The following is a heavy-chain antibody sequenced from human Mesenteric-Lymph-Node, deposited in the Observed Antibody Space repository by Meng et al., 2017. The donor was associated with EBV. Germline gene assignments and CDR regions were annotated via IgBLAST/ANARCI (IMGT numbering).Heavy chain of an antibody. CDR1: GGSVSIDNYY. J-gene: IGHJ5*02. D-gene: IGHD3-10*01. CDR2: RYHSGYT. CDR3: ARFQLLSFGEQT. Sequence: DVVPRSGKPAASLSLPCTFSGGSVSIDNYYWSWMRQPPGKRLVWIGSRYHSGYTDYNPSLKSRVTISLDTSKNHLSLKLASVTAADTAVYYCARFQLLSFGEQTWSQGSLVTVSS. V-gene: IGHV4-61*03.